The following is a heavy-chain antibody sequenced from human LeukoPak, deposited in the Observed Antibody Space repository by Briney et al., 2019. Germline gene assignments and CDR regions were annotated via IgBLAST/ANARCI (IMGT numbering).Heavy chain of an antibody. Sequence: GGSLRLSCAASGFTFSSYAMHWVRQAPGKGLEWVAVISYDGSNKYYADSVKGRLTISRDNSKNTLYLQMNSLRAEDTAVYYCARDWSGPSYGMDVWGQGTTVTVSS. CDR3: ARDWSGPSYGMDV. CDR2: ISYDGSNK. D-gene: IGHD3-3*01. CDR1: GFTFSSYA. J-gene: IGHJ6*02. V-gene: IGHV3-30*04.